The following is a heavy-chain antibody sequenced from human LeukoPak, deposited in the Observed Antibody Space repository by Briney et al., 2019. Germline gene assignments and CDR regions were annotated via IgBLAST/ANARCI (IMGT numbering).Heavy chain of an antibody. V-gene: IGHV4-34*01. CDR3: ARGGEMAATYYFDY. CDR2: IYHSGST. J-gene: IGHJ4*02. Sequence: SETLSLTCAVYGGSFSGYYWSWIRQPPGKGLEWIGYIYHSGSTYYNPSLKSRVTISVDRSKNQFSLKLSSVTAADTAVYYCARGGEMAATYYFDYWGQGTLVTVSS. CDR1: GGSFSGYY. D-gene: IGHD5-24*01.